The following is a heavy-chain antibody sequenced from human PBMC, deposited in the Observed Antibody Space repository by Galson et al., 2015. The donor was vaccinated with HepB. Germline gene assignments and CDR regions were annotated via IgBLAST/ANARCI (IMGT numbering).Heavy chain of an antibody. CDR1: GYTFTSYY. Sequence: SVKVSCKASGYTFTSYYIHWVRQAPGQGLEWMGIINPSGGSTRNAQKFQGRVTMTRDASTSTVYMELSSLRSEDTAVYYCARGYGSAAGWFDPWGQGTLVTVSS. D-gene: IGHD3-10*01. J-gene: IGHJ5*02. V-gene: IGHV1-46*01. CDR3: ARGYGSAAGWFDP. CDR2: INPSGGST.